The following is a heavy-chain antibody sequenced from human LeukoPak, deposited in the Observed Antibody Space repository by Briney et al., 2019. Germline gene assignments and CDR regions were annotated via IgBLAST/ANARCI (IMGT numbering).Heavy chain of an antibody. CDR1: GFNFNNAW. CDR2: ITSSSTI. V-gene: IGHV3-69-1*01. Sequence: GGSLRLSCTTSGFNFNNAWMNWVRQAPGKGLEWVSHITSSSTIYYADSVKGRFTISRDNAKNSLYLQMNSLRDEDTAVYYCARRFDSWGQGTLVTVSS. J-gene: IGHJ4*02. CDR3: ARRFDS.